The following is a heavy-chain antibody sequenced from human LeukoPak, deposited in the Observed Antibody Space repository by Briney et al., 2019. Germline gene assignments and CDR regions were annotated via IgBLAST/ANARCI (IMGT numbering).Heavy chain of an antibody. CDR3: ARGRQWLVIPRAYAFDI. D-gene: IGHD6-19*01. V-gene: IGHV4-39*07. J-gene: IGHJ3*02. CDR2: IYNGATI. Sequence: SETLSLTCSVSGGSITSTDHYWGWIRQPPGKGLEWVGTIYNGATIYYNPSLRSRVSLSADTSKNQFSLKLSSVTAADTAVYYCARGRQWLVIPRAYAFDIWGQGTMVTVSS. CDR1: GGSITSTDHY.